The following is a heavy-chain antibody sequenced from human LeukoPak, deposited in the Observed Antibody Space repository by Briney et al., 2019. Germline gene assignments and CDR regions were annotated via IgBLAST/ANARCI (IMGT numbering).Heavy chain of an antibody. CDR2: INPSGGST. CDR1: GYTFTSYG. CDR3: AVLTGSFDY. J-gene: IGHJ4*02. V-gene: IGHV1-46*01. Sequence: ASVKVSCKASGYTFTSYGISWVRQAPGQGLEWMGIINPSGGSTSYAQKFQGRVTMTRDTSTSTVYMELSSLRSEDTAVYYCAVLTGSFDYWGQGTLVTVSS. D-gene: IGHD3-9*01.